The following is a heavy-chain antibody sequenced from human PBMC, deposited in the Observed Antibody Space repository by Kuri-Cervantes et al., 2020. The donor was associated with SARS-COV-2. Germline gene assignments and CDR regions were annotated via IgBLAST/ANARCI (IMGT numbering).Heavy chain of an antibody. Sequence: KVSCKGSGYSFTSDWIGWVRQMPGKGLEWMGIIYPGDSDTRYSPSFQGQVTISADKSISTAYLQWSSLKASDTAMYYCAMSLYLHGSGYYYDAFDIWGQGTMVTVSS. V-gene: IGHV5-51*01. J-gene: IGHJ3*02. CDR2: IYPGDSDT. CDR3: AMSLYLHGSGYYYDAFDI. CDR1: GYSFTSDW. D-gene: IGHD3-22*01.